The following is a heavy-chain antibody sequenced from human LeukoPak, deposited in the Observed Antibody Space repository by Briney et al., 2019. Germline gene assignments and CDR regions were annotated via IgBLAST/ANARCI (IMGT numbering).Heavy chain of an antibody. V-gene: IGHV4-59*01. CDR1: GGSISSYY. J-gene: IGHJ4*02. CDR2: IYYSGST. Sequence: SETLSLTCTVSGGSISSYYWSWIRQPPGKGLEWIGYIYYSGSTNYNPSLKSRVTISVDTSKNQFSLKLSSVTAADTAVYYCARDVGSIAVAGRGVDYWGQGTLVTVSS. D-gene: IGHD6-19*01. CDR3: ARDVGSIAVAGRGVDY.